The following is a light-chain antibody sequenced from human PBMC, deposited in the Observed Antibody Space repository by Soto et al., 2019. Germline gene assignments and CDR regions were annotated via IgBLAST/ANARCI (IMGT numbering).Light chain of an antibody. Sequence: EIVLTQSPATLSLSPGDRATLSCRASQSVSSYLAWYQQKPGRAPRLLIYDASNRATGIPARFSGSGSGTDFTLTISSLEPEDFAVYYCQQRSNWPRFTFGPGTKVDIK. CDR3: QQRSNWPRFT. J-gene: IGKJ3*01. CDR1: QSVSSY. V-gene: IGKV3-11*01. CDR2: DAS.